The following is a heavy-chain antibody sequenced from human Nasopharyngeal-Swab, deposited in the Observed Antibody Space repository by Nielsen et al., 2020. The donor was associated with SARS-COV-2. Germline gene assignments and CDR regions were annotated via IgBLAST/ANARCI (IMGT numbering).Heavy chain of an antibody. CDR3: AKPLYGDSPFDY. CDR2: ISGSGGST. V-gene: IGHV3-23*01. D-gene: IGHD4-17*01. J-gene: IGHJ4*02. Sequence: WIRQPPGKGLEWVSAISGSGGSTYYADSVKGRFTISRDNSKNTLYLQMNSRRAEDTAVYYCAKPLYGDSPFDYWGQGTLVTVSS.